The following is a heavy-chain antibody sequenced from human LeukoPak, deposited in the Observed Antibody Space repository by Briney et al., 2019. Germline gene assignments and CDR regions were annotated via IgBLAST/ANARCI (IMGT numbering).Heavy chain of an antibody. J-gene: IGHJ4*02. D-gene: IGHD2-21*02. CDR2: VDPEDGET. V-gene: IGHV1-69-2*01. Sequence: ASVKISCKASGYTLTDYYMHWVPQAPGKGLEWMGRVDPEDGETIYAEKFQGRVTITADTSTDTAYMELSSLRSEDTAVYYCATGVYCGGDCYPYYFDYWGQGTLVTVSS. CDR3: ATGVYCGGDCYPYYFDY. CDR1: GYTLTDYY.